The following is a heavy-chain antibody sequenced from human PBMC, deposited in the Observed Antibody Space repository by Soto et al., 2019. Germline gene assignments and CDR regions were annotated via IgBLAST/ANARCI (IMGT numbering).Heavy chain of an antibody. CDR3: ARVRQQLAPTNWFDP. CDR2: IYYSGST. D-gene: IGHD6-13*01. V-gene: IGHV4-59*01. Sequence: SETLSLTCTVSGGSISSYYWSWIRQPPGKGLEWIGYIYYSGSTNYNPSLKSRVTISVDTSKNQFSLKLSSVTAADTAVYYCARVRQQLAPTNWFDPWGQGTLVTVSS. CDR1: GGSISSYY. J-gene: IGHJ5*02.